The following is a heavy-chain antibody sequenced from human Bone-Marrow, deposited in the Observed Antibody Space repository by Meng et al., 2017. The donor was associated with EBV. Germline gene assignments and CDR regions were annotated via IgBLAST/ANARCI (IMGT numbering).Heavy chain of an antibody. D-gene: IGHD3/OR15-3a*01. J-gene: IGHJ5*02. CDR2: INNDGSST. CDR3: ATGTGYYPYNWFDP. V-gene: IGHV3-74*01. Sequence: QLAGSGGGLVQPGGSLRLSCAASGFTLSSYWMHWVRQAPGKGLVWVSHINNDGSSTNYADSVKGRFTISKDNAKNTLYLQMNSLRAEDTAVYYCATGTGYYPYNWFDPWGQGTLVTVSS. CDR1: GFTLSSYW.